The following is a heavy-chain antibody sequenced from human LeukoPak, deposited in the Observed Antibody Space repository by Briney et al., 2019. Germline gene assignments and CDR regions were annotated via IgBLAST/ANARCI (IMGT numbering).Heavy chain of an antibody. CDR1: GYTFTSYD. Sequence: SVKVSCKASGYTFTSYDINWVRQATGQGLEWMGGIIPIFGTANYAQKFQGRVTITADKSTSTAYMELSSLRSEDTAVYYCASGKDYDSSGYYYYYYYMDVWGKGTTVTVSS. J-gene: IGHJ6*03. D-gene: IGHD3-22*01. V-gene: IGHV1-69*06. CDR3: ASGKDYDSSGYYYYYYYMDV. CDR2: IIPIFGTA.